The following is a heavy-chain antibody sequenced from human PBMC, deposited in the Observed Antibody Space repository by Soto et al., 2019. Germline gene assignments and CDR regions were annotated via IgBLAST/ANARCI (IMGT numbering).Heavy chain of an antibody. J-gene: IGHJ5*02. CDR3: AGQTFTIAAASYGRSNWFDP. Sequence: KSSETLSLNCPVSGCSITSSSHFWGWVRQPPGKGLEWIGTIYFTGNTYYTPSLKSRLTMSIDTSKNEFSLRLNSVTAADTAVYYCAGQTFTIAAASYGRSNWFDPWGPGTLVTVSS. CDR1: GCSITSSSHF. V-gene: IGHV4-39*01. D-gene: IGHD6-25*01. CDR2: IYFTGNT.